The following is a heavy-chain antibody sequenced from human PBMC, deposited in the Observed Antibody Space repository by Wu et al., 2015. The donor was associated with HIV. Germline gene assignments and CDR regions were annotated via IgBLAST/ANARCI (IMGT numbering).Heavy chain of an antibody. Sequence: QVQLVQSGAEVKKPGASVKVSCKASGGTFSSYAISWVRQAPGQVLEWMGGIIPIFGTANYAQKFQGRVTMTTDTSTSTAYMELRSLRSDDTAVYYCARDDYTVTTANFDYWGQGTLVTVSS. V-gene: IGHV1-69*06. D-gene: IGHD4-11*01. J-gene: IGHJ4*02. CDR3: ARDDYTVTTANFDY. CDR1: GGTFSSYA. CDR2: IIPIFGTA.